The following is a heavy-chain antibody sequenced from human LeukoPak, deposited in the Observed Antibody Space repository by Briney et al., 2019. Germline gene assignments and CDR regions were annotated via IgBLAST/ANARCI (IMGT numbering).Heavy chain of an antibody. CDR3: SGVVMTTVRWANAFDI. D-gene: IGHD2-21*02. V-gene: IGHV3-53*01. Sequence: ETLSLTCGVSGGSISSTNWWTWVRQPPGEGLEWVSILYSGNNAYYTDSVKGRFTISRDNSKNTLYLQMNSLRVEDTALYYCSGVVMTTVRWANAFDIWGQGTMVTVSS. CDR2: LYSGNNA. J-gene: IGHJ3*02. CDR1: GGSISSTNW.